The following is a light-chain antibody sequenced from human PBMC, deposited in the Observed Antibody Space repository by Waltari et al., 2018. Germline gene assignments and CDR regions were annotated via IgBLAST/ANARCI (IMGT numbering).Light chain of an antibody. Sequence: DIQMTQSPSSLSASVGDRVTITCRENRGINNYLSWFQQKSGKAPKALIYGASSLQSGVPSKFSGSGSGTDFTLTISNLQPEDFATYYCLQYNSYPRTFGQGTKVEIK. CDR1: RGINNY. V-gene: IGKV1-16*02. J-gene: IGKJ1*01. CDR2: GAS. CDR3: LQYNSYPRT.